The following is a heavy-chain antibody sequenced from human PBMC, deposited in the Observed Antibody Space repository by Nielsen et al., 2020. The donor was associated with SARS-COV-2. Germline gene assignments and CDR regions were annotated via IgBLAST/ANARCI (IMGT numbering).Heavy chain of an antibody. V-gene: IGHV5-51*01. CDR1: GYKFTDNW. Sequence: GESLKISCKASGYKFTDNWIGWVRQMPGKGLEWMGIVHPGDSDTRYSPSFQGQVTMSVDTSTDTAYLEWRSLKASDTATYYCARYDDWFDPWGQGTLVTVTS. D-gene: IGHD1-1*01. CDR2: VHPGDSDT. J-gene: IGHJ5*02. CDR3: ARYDDWFDP.